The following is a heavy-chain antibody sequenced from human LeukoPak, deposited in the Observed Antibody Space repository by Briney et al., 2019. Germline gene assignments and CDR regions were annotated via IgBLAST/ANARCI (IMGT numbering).Heavy chain of an antibody. CDR1: GFTFSSYA. Sequence: GGSLRLSCAASGFTFSSYAMSWVRQAPGKGLEWVSAISGSGGSTYYADSVKGRFTISRDNSKNTLYLQMNSLRAEDTAVYYCARGSWFGELLYDYFDYWGQGTLVTVSS. D-gene: IGHD3-10*01. V-gene: IGHV3-23*01. CDR2: ISGSGGST. J-gene: IGHJ4*02. CDR3: ARGSWFGELLYDYFDY.